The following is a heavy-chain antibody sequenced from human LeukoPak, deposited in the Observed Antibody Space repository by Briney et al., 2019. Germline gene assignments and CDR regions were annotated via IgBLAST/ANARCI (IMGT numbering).Heavy chain of an antibody. V-gene: IGHV3-30*02. Sequence: GGSLRLSCAASGFTFSYYGMHWVRQAPGKGLEWVAFIQYDGTKKYYADSLKGRFTISRDNSKNTLYVRMNSLRAEDTAVYYCARDSGYSGWYLSDFDYWGQGTLVTVSS. J-gene: IGHJ4*02. D-gene: IGHD6-19*01. CDR3: ARDSGYSGWYLSDFDY. CDR2: IQYDGTKK. CDR1: GFTFSYYG.